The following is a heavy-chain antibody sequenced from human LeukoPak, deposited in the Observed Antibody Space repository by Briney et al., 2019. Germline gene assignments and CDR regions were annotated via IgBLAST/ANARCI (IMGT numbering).Heavy chain of an antibody. V-gene: IGHV4-34*01. CDR2: INHSGST. D-gene: IGHD3-22*01. CDR1: GGSFSGYY. J-gene: IGHJ4*02. Sequence: SETLSLTCAVYGGSFSGYYWSWIRQPPGKGLEWIGEINHSGSTNYNPSLKSRVTISVDTSKNQFSLKLSSVTAADTAVYYCARGMYYSDSSGYYVLPPFDSWGQGTLVTVSS. CDR3: ARGMYYSDSSGYYVLPPFDS.